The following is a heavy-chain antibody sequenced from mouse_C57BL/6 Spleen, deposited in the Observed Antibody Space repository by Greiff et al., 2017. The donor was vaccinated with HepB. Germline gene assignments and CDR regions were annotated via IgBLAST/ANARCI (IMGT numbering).Heavy chain of an antibody. CDR3: ARGDGSSFDY. D-gene: IGHD1-1*01. Sequence: VQLQQSGPELVKPGASVKISCKASGYAFSSSWMNWVKQRPGKGLEWIGRIYPGDGDTNYNGKFKGKATLTADKSSSTAYMQLSSLTSEDSAVYFCARGDGSSFDYWGQGTTLTVSS. J-gene: IGHJ2*01. V-gene: IGHV1-82*01. CDR1: GYAFSSSW. CDR2: IYPGDGDT.